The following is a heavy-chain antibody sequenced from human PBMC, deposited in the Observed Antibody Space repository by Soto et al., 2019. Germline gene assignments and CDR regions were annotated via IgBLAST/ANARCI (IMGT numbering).Heavy chain of an antibody. J-gene: IGHJ4*02. CDR3: ARHPSRGTYYFDY. CDR2: IYPGDSDT. CDR1: GYSFTSYW. D-gene: IGHD1-26*01. Sequence: PGESLKISCKASGYSFTSYWIGWVRQMPGKGLQWMGIIYPGDSDTRYSPSFQGQVTISVDKSISTAYLQWSSLKASDTAMYYCARHPSRGTYYFDYWGQGTLVTVS. V-gene: IGHV5-51*01.